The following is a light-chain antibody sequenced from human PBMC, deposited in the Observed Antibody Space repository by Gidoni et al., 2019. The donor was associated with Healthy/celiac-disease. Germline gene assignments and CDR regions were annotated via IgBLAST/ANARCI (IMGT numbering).Light chain of an antibody. CDR1: SRDVGGYNY. Sequence: HSALTQPASVSASPGQSLTLSCTGTSRDVGGYNYVSWYQQHTGKAPKLMIYEVSNRPSGVSNRFSGSKSGNTASLTISGLQAEDEADYYCSSDTSSSVGFGGGTKLTVL. CDR2: EVS. CDR3: SSDTSSSVG. V-gene: IGLV2-14*01. J-gene: IGLJ2*01.